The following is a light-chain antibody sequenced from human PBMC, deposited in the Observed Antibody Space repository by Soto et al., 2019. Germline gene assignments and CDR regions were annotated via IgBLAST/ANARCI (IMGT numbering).Light chain of an antibody. CDR1: SSDIGDYDY. CDR2: DVT. J-gene: IGLJ3*02. CDR3: SSYTSSFTWV. V-gene: IGLV2-14*01. Sequence: QSVLTQPASVSGSPGQSITISCTGTSSDIGDYDYVSWYQHLPGKAPKLLIFDVTHRPSGVSDRFSGSKSGNTASLTISGVRPEDEADYYCSSYTSSFTWVFGGGTKVTVL.